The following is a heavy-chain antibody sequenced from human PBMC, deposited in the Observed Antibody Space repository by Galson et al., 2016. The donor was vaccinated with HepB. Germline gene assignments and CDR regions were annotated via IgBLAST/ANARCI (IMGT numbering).Heavy chain of an antibody. Sequence: SLRLSCAVSGFTFSKGFLTWVRQAPGKGLDWVSTITGSGDGTYYAASVKGRFTISRDKSKNTLYLQMNSLRAGDTAVYYCARRPGLRGGGCFDYWGLGTPVTVSS. D-gene: IGHD3-16*01. J-gene: IGHJ4*02. CDR1: GFTFSKGF. CDR2: ITGSGDGT. CDR3: ARRPGLRGGGCFDY. V-gene: IGHV3-23*01.